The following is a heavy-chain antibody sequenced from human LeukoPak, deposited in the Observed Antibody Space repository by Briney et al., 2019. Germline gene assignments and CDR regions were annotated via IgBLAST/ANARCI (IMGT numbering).Heavy chain of an antibody. D-gene: IGHD3-10*01. CDR3: ASSYYYGSGSYYPPPPFDY. CDR1: GYSFTSYW. Sequence: GESLKTSCKGSGYSFTSYWIGWVRQMPGKGLEWMGIIYPGDSDTRYSPSFQGQVTISADKSISTAYLQWSSLKASDTAMYYCASSYYYGSGSYYPPPPFDYWGQGTLVTVSS. J-gene: IGHJ4*02. CDR2: IYPGDSDT. V-gene: IGHV5-51*01.